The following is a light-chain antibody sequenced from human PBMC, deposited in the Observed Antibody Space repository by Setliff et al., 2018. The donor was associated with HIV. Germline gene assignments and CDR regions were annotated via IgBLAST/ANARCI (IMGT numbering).Light chain of an antibody. CDR3: CSNTGSNTFV. CDR2: QAT. V-gene: IGLV2-23*01. CDR1: SNDVGRYDL. Sequence: QSALAQPASVSGSPGQSITISCTGTSNDVGRYDLVSWYQQHPARAPKRIIYQATRRPSGVSNRFSGSKSGNVASLTISGLQAEDEADYYCCSNTGSNTFVFGTGTKV. J-gene: IGLJ1*01.